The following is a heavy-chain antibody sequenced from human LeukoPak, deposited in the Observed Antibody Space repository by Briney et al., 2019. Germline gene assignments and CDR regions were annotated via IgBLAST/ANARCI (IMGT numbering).Heavy chain of an antibody. Sequence: GASVKVSCKASGHTFTSYDINWVRQATGQGLEWMGWMNPNSGNTGYAQKFQGRVTITRNTSISTAYMELSSLRSEDTAVYYCARGPYYYDSSGRYDAFDIWGQGTMVTVSS. CDR2: MNPNSGNT. J-gene: IGHJ3*02. CDR3: ARGPYYYDSSGRYDAFDI. CDR1: GHTFTSYD. D-gene: IGHD3-22*01. V-gene: IGHV1-8*03.